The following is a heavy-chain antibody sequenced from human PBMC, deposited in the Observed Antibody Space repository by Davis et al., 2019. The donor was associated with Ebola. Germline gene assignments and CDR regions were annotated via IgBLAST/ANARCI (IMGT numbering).Heavy chain of an antibody. Sequence: GESLKISCAASGFTFSSYGMHWVRQAPGKGLEWVAVIWYDGSNKYYAGSVKGRFTISRDNSKNTLYLQMNSLRAEDTAVYYCARDGAKWELLLAAFDIWGQGTMVTVSS. CDR2: IWYDGSNK. J-gene: IGHJ3*02. CDR3: ARDGAKWELLLAAFDI. CDR1: GFTFSSYG. D-gene: IGHD1-26*01. V-gene: IGHV3-33*01.